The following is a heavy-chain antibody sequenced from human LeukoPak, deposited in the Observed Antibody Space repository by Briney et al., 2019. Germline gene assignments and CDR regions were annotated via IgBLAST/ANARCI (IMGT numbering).Heavy chain of an antibody. CDR3: DSSSGYILDS. Sequence: SETLSLTCTVSGGSISSDDLYWSWIRQPPGKGLEWLGYVYSSGSTYYNPSLRSRLTISVDTSTNQLSLKLSSVTAADPAVSLCDSSSGYILDSWGQGTPVTVSS. CDR2: VYSSGST. CDR1: GGSISSDDLY. V-gene: IGHV4-30-4*01. D-gene: IGHD3-22*01. J-gene: IGHJ4*02.